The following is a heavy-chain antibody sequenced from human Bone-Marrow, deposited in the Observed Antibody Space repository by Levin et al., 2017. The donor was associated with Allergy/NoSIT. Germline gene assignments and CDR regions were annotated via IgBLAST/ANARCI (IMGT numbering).Heavy chain of an antibody. D-gene: IGHD2-2*01. CDR1: GFTFSSYA. V-gene: IGHV3-30-3*01. CDR3: ARGEVVVPAASFQDWYYYYYGMDV. CDR2: ISYDGSNK. Sequence: GGSLRLSCAASGFTFSSYAMHWVRQAPGKGLEWVAVISYDGSNKYYADSVKGRFTISRDNSKNTLYLQMNSLRAEDTAVYYCARGEVVVPAASFQDWYYYYYGMDVWGQGTTVTVSS. J-gene: IGHJ6*02.